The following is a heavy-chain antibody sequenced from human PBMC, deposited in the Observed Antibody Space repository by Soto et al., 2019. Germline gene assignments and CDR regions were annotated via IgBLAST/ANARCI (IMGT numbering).Heavy chain of an antibody. D-gene: IGHD6-19*01. J-gene: IGHJ4*02. CDR3: ARDLRQWLVGPYCFDY. Sequence: QVQLVESGGGVVQPGRSLRLSCAASGFSLSSYVMHWVHQAPGKGLEWVAVISYDGSKKYYADSVKGRFTISRDNSKNTLYLQMNSLRAEDTAVYYCARDLRQWLVGPYCFDYWGQGTLVTVSS. CDR1: GFSLSSYV. CDR2: ISYDGSKK. V-gene: IGHV3-30-3*01.